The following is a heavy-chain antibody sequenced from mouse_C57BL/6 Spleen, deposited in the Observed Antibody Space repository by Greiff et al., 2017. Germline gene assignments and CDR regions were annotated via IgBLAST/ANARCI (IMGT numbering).Heavy chain of an antibody. Sequence: QVQLQQSGAELARPGASVKLSCKASGYTFTSYGISWVKQRTGQGLEWIGEIYPRSGNTYYNAKFKGKATLTADKSSSTAYMELRSLTSEDSAVYFCAREDYSYDYDGASYWGQGTSVTVSS. D-gene: IGHD2-4*01. CDR2: IYPRSGNT. V-gene: IGHV1-81*01. CDR3: AREDYSYDYDGASY. CDR1: GYTFTSYG. J-gene: IGHJ4*01.